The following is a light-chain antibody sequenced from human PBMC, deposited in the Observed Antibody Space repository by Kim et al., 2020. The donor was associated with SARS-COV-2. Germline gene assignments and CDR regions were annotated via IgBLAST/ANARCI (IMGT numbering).Light chain of an antibody. CDR2: SAS. Sequence: DIQMTQSPSSVSASVGDRVTIICRASQGVGSWLSWYQQKPGKAPQLLIYSASRLQSGVPLRFSGSGSGTDFILTISSLQPEDFATYYCQQTNTFPYTFGQGTKLEIK. CDR3: QQTNTFPYT. J-gene: IGKJ2*01. V-gene: IGKV1D-12*01. CDR1: QGVGSW.